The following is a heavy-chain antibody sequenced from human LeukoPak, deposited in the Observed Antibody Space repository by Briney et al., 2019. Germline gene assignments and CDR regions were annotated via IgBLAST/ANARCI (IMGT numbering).Heavy chain of an antibody. Sequence: GGSLRLSCAASGFTFSRYWMHWVRQAPGKGLVWVSRINSDGSNTIYADSVKGRFTFSRDNAKNTLYLQMNSLRAEDTAVYYCAKGAAREGPLDYWGQGTLVTVSS. CDR3: AKGAAREGPLDY. J-gene: IGHJ4*02. CDR2: INSDGSNT. V-gene: IGHV3-74*01. CDR1: GFTFSRYW.